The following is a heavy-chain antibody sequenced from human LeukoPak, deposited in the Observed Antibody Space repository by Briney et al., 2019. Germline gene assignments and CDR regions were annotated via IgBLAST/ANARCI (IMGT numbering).Heavy chain of an antibody. CDR2: ISWNSGSI. CDR3: AKDLGRQYGRGNWFDP. J-gene: IGHJ5*02. CDR1: GFTFDDYA. Sequence: GGSLRLSCAASGFTFDDYAMHWVRQAPGKGLEWVSGISWNSGSIGYADSVKGRFTISRDNAKNSLYLQMNSLRAEDTAVYYCAKDLGRQYGRGNWFDPWGQGTLVTVSS. V-gene: IGHV3-9*01. D-gene: IGHD7-27*01.